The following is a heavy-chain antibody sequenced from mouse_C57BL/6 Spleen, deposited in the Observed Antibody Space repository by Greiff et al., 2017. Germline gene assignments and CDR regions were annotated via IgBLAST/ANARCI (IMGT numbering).Heavy chain of an antibody. D-gene: IGHD4-1*01. CDR1: GYAFTNYL. J-gene: IGHJ1*03. V-gene: IGHV1-54*01. CDR2: INPGSGGT. Sequence: QVQLQQSGAELVRPGTSVKVSCKASGYAFTNYLIEWVKQRPGQGLEWIGVINPGSGGTNYNEKFKGKATLTADKSSSTAYMQLSSLTSEDSAVYFCARSWGDWYFDVWGTGTTVTVSS. CDR3: ARSWGDWYFDV.